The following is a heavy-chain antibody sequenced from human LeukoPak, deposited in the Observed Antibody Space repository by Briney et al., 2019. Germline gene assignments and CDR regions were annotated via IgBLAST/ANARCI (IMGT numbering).Heavy chain of an antibody. CDR1: GFSLSTNE. CDR3: ARPQWTGKGYYGMDV. D-gene: IGHD3/OR15-3a*01. V-gene: IGHV3-48*03. Sequence: GGSLRLSCAASGFSLSTNEMNWVRQAPGKGLEWVSYISTSGTTIHYADSVKGRFTISRDNAKNSLFLQMNSLRVEDTAVYHCARPQWTGKGYYGMDVWGQGTTVTVSS. J-gene: IGHJ6*02. CDR2: ISTSGTTI.